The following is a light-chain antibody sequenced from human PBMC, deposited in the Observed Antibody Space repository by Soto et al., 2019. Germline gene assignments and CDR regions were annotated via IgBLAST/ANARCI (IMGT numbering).Light chain of an antibody. J-gene: IGLJ1*01. CDR1: SSDIGGYNY. Sequence: SVLTQPASVSGSPGQSITISCTGTSSDIGGYNYVSWYQQHPGKVPKLIIFEVTTRPSGISDRFSGSKSGNTASLTISGLQADDEADYYCSSFTSGTTLYVFGTGIKVTVL. CDR2: EVT. CDR3: SSFTSGTTLYV. V-gene: IGLV2-14*01.